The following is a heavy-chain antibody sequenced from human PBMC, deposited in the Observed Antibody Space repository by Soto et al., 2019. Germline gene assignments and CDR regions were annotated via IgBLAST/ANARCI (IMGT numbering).Heavy chain of an antibody. V-gene: IGHV4-4*02. CDR3: ARTLSDSRGFDY. CDR1: GVSISTNNW. Sequence: QVQLQESGPGLVKPSGTVSLTCAVSGVSISTNNWWTCVRQPPGKGLEWIGEIYHTGSTNHNPSLKNRVIISVDMSKNQVSLKLSSVTAADTALYYCARTLSDSRGFDYWGQGTLVSVSS. D-gene: IGHD3-22*01. CDR2: IYHTGST. J-gene: IGHJ4*02.